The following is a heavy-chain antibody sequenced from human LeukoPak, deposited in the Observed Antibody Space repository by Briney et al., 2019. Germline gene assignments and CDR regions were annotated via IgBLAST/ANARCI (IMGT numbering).Heavy chain of an antibody. Sequence: GGSLRLSCAASGFTFSSYEMNWVRQAPGKGLEWVSYISSSGSTIYYADSVKGRFTISRDNAKNSLYLQMNSLRAEDTAVYYCARDGRDSYNLCAFDIWGQGTMVTVSS. CDR3: ARDGRDSYNLCAFDI. CDR2: ISSSGSTI. J-gene: IGHJ3*02. V-gene: IGHV3-48*03. CDR1: GFTFSSYE. D-gene: IGHD5-24*01.